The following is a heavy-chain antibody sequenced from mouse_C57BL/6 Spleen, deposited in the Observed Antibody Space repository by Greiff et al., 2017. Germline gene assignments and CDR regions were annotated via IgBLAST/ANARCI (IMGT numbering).Heavy chain of an antibody. J-gene: IGHJ1*03. CDR3: ARDYGSSYWYFDV. Sequence: QVQLQQSGAELVKPGASVKISCNASGYAFSSYWMNWVKQRPGTGLEWIGQIYPGDGDTNYNGKFKGKATLTADKSSSTAYMQLSSLTSEDSAVYVCARDYGSSYWYFDVWGTGTTVTVSS. V-gene: IGHV1-80*01. D-gene: IGHD1-1*01. CDR1: GYAFSSYW. CDR2: IYPGDGDT.